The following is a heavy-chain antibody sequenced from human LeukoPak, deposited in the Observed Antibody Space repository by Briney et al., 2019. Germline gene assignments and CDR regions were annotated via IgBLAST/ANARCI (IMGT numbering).Heavy chain of an antibody. D-gene: IGHD5-12*01. J-gene: IGHJ4*02. Sequence: GGSLRLSCAASGFIFSSYGMHWVRQAPGKGLEWVAVIWYDGSNKYYADSVKGRFTISRDISENTLYLQMNSLRAEDTAVYYCAREGFYSGYDRWGQGTLVTVSS. CDR2: IWYDGSNK. CDR1: GFIFSSYG. V-gene: IGHV3-33*01. CDR3: AREGFYSGYDR.